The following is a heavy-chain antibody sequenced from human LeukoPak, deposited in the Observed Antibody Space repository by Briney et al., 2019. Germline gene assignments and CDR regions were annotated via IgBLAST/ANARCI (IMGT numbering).Heavy chain of an antibody. D-gene: IGHD3-9*01. V-gene: IGHV4-39*07. CDR2: IYYSGST. Sequence: PSETLSLTCTVSGGSISSSSYYWGWIRQPPGKGLEWIGSIYYSGSTYYNPSLKSRVTISVDTSKNQFSLKLSSVTAADTAVYYCARGLRYFDWLLSYYYYYMDVWGKGTTVTVSS. CDR3: ARGLRYFDWLLSYYYYYMDV. CDR1: GGSISSSSYY. J-gene: IGHJ6*03.